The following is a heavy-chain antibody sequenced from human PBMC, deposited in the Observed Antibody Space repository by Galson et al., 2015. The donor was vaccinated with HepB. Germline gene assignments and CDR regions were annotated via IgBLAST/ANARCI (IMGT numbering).Heavy chain of an antibody. D-gene: IGHD5-24*01. J-gene: IGHJ4*02. CDR3: ATGEDGHSH. CDR1: GLPFSNAW. V-gene: IGHV3-15*01. Sequence: SLRLSCAASGLPFSNAWMNWVRQAPGKGLEWVGRIKGKAHGGTRDYAAPVKGRFTVSRDDSKNTLYLQMNGVTTEDTAVYYCATGEDGHSHWGQGTLVTVSS. CDR2: IKGKAHGGTR.